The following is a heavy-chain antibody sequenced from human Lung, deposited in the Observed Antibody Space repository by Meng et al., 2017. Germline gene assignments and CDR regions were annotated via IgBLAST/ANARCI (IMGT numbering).Heavy chain of an antibody. CDR1: GFTFSSYA. J-gene: IGHJ4*02. V-gene: IGHV3-23*01. CDR2: ISGSGGST. Sequence: EVQLLESGGGLVQPGGSPRLSCVASGFTFSSYAMTWVRQAPGKGLEWVSSISGSGGSTYYADSVRGRFTISRDNSKNTVYLQMNSLRAEDTAIYYCVRRIEYSSSPGYWGQGTLVTVSS. D-gene: IGHD6-6*01. CDR3: VRRIEYSSSPGY.